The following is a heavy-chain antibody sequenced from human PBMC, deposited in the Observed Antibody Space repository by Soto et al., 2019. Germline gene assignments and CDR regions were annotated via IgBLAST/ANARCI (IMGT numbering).Heavy chain of an antibody. CDR2: FDPEDGET. CDR1: GYTLTELS. Sequence: ASVKVSCKVSGYTLTELSMHWVRQAPGKGLERMGGFDPEDGETIYAQKFQGRATMTEDTSTDTAYMELSSLRSEDTAVYYCATGPRLLRFLEWLYLWGQGPLVTASP. D-gene: IGHD3-3*01. V-gene: IGHV1-24*01. CDR3: ATGPRLLRFLEWLYL. J-gene: IGHJ5*02.